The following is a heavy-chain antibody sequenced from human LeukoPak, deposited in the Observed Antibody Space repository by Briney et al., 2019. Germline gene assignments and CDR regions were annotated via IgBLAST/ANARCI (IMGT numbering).Heavy chain of an antibody. CDR2: IHNSGTT. D-gene: IGHD4-23*01. Sequence: PETLSLTCAVSGGPFSGYFWSWIRQSSGKGLEWIGEIHNSGTTNYNPSLNSRVTISEDTSKNQFYLNLSSVTAADTAVYYCARQLGGYGGWFDSWGQGTLVTVSS. V-gene: IGHV4-34*01. CDR1: GGPFSGYF. J-gene: IGHJ5*01. CDR3: ARQLGGYGGWFDS.